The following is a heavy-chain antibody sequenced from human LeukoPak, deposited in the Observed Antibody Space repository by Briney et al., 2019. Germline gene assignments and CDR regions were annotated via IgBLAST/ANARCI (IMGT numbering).Heavy chain of an antibody. V-gene: IGHV1-18*01. CDR1: GYTFTSYG. CDR2: ISAYNGNT. CDR3: ARVPSSDGIGYYYSDYYYYMDV. Sequence: ASVKVSCKASGYTFTSYGISWVRQAPGQGLEWMGWISAYNGNTNYAQKLQGRVTMTTDTSTSTAYMELRSLRSDDTAVYYCARVPSSDGIGYYYSDYYYYMDVWGKGTTVTISS. J-gene: IGHJ6*03. D-gene: IGHD3-22*01.